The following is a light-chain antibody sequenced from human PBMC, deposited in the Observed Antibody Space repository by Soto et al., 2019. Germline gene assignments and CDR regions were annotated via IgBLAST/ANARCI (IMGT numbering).Light chain of an antibody. V-gene: IGKV3-20*01. Sequence: IVLTQTPGALSLSPGERATLSCSASQSVSSSYLAWYQQKPDQAPRLSIYGAASRAPGIPARFSGSGSGTDFTLTIRRLEPEESAVYYCQQYGSSPRTFGQGTNVDI. CDR1: QSVSSSY. J-gene: IGKJ1*01. CDR3: QQYGSSPRT. CDR2: GAA.